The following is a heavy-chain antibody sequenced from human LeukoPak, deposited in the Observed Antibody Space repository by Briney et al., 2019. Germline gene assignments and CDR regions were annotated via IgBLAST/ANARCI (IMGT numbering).Heavy chain of an antibody. CDR1: GFRFSNYA. CDR2: ISGSGGRT. J-gene: IGHJ6*02. Sequence: GGSLRLSCAASGFRFSNYAMSWVRQAPGKGLEWVSYISGSGGRTHNADSVKGRFTISRDNSENTLYLQMNSLRAEDTALYYCAKATSQYYYYGMDVWGRGTTVTVSS. V-gene: IGHV3-23*01. CDR3: AKATSQYYYYGMDV. D-gene: IGHD4-11*01.